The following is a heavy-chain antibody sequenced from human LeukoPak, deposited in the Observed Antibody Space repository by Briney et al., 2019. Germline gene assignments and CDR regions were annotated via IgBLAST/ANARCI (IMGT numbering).Heavy chain of an antibody. J-gene: IGHJ4*02. CDR2: DNPNTGGT. CDR1: GYIFTGNF. V-gene: IGHV1-2*02. CDR3: ARVLPSDY. Sequence: ASVKVSCKASGYIFTGNFMHWVRQAPGQGLEWMGWDNPNTGGTNYAQKFQGRVTMTSDTSISTGYMELSRLTSDDTAVYYCARVLPSDYWGQGTLVTVSS.